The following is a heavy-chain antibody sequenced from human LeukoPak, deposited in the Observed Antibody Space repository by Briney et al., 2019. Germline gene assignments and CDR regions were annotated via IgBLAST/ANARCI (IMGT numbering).Heavy chain of an antibody. D-gene: IGHD2-15*01. Sequence: GGSLRLSYAASGFTFSSYGMHWVRQAPGKGLEWVAFIRYDGSNKYYADSVKGRFTISRDNSKNTLYLQMNSLRAEDTAVYYCAKDAPYCSGGSCYSVFDYWGQGTLVTVSS. CDR3: AKDAPYCSGGSCYSVFDY. V-gene: IGHV3-30*02. CDR2: IRYDGSNK. CDR1: GFTFSSYG. J-gene: IGHJ4*02.